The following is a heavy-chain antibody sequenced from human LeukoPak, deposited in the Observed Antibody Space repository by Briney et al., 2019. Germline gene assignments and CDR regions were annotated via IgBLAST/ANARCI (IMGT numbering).Heavy chain of an antibody. D-gene: IGHD4-23*01. CDR1: GGSFSGYY. J-gene: IGHJ4*02. Sequence: SETLSLTCAVYGGSFSGYYWSWIRQPPGKGLEWIGEINHSGSTNYNPSLKSRVTISVDTSKNQFSLKLSSVTAADTAVYYCARVVDYGGNPFDYWGQGTLVTVSS. V-gene: IGHV4-34*01. CDR3: ARVVDYGGNPFDY. CDR2: INHSGST.